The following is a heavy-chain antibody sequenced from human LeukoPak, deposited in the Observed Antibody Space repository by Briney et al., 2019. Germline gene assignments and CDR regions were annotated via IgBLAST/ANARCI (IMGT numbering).Heavy chain of an antibody. CDR3: ARGYDSSGYFSD. CDR1: GYTFSSNA. CDR2: IDTNTGSP. V-gene: IGHV7-4-1*02. Sequence: PWASVNVSCKASGYTFSSNAINWVRQAPGQGLEWMGWIDTNTGSPTYAQGFTGQFVFSLDTSVSTAYLQISSLKAEDTAEYFCARGYDSSGYFSDWGQGTLVTVSS. J-gene: IGHJ4*02. D-gene: IGHD3-22*01.